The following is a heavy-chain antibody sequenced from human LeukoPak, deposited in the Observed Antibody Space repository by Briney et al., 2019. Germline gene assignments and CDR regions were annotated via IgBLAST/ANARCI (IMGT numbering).Heavy chain of an antibody. Sequence: SETLSLTCTVSGGSISSYYWSWIRQPAGKGLEWIGRIYTSGSTNYNPSLKSRVTMSVDTSKNQFSLKLSSVTAADTAVYYCARSSYYYDSSGYGLDYWGQGTLVTVSS. CDR3: ARSSYYYDSSGYGLDY. V-gene: IGHV4-4*07. J-gene: IGHJ4*02. CDR2: IYTSGST. D-gene: IGHD3-22*01. CDR1: GGSISSYY.